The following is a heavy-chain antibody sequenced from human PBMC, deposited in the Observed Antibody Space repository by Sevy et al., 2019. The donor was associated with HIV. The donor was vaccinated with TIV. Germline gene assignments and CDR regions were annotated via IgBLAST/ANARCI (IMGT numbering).Heavy chain of an antibody. CDR2: INHSGGT. Sequence: SETLSLTCAVYGGSFSGYYWNWIRQSPGKGLEWIGEINHSGGTHYNPSLKSRVTISVDTSKNQFSLRLNSVTAADTAFYYCARAPPVVVVPGAPSWFDPWGQGTLVTVSS. D-gene: IGHD2-2*01. CDR1: GGSFSGYY. V-gene: IGHV4-34*01. CDR3: ARAPPVVVVPGAPSWFDP. J-gene: IGHJ5*02.